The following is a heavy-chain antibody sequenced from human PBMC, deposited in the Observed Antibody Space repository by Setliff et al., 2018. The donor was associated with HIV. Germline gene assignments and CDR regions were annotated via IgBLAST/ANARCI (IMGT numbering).Heavy chain of an antibody. V-gene: IGHV5-51*01. J-gene: IGHJ4*02. CDR2: IYPADSDT. CDR1: GYSFTNTW. Sequence: GESLKISCKCSGYSFTNTWIAWVRQMPGKGLEWMGIIYPADSDTTYNPSFQGQVTISAEKSIRTAFLQWSSLKASDTAMYYCVRTSGALTTDYRGQGTLVTVS. D-gene: IGHD1-1*01. CDR3: VRTSGALTTDY.